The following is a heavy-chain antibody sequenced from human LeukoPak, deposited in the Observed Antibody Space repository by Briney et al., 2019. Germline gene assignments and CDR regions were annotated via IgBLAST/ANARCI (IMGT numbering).Heavy chain of an antibody. CDR1: GYTFTRYG. D-gene: IGHD3-10*01. CDR2: ISAYNGNT. Sequence: ASVKVSCKASGYTFTRYGISWVRQAPGQGLEWMGWISAYNGNTNYAQKLQGRVTMTTDTSTSTAYMELRSLRSDDTAVYYFSVRGSGSYWVDYWGQGTLVTVSS. V-gene: IGHV1-18*01. J-gene: IGHJ4*02. CDR3: SVRGSGSYWVDY.